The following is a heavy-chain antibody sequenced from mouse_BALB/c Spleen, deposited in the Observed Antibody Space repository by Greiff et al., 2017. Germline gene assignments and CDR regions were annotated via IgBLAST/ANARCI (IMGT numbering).Heavy chain of an antibody. Sequence: QVQLKQSGAELVKPGASVKMSCKASGYTFTSYNMHWVKQTPGQGLEWIGAIYPGNGDTSYNQKFKGKATLTADKSSSTAYMQLSSLTSEDSAVYYCARPGTFYYVDYWGQGTTLTVSS. V-gene: IGHV1-12*01. J-gene: IGHJ2*01. CDR2: IYPGNGDT. CDR1: GYTFTSYN. CDR3: ARPGTFYYVDY. D-gene: IGHD4-1*01.